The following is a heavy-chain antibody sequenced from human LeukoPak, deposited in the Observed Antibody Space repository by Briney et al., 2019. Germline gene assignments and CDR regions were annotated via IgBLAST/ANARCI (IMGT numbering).Heavy chain of an antibody. CDR3: AKVLDMQYSSGWYGFDY. J-gene: IGHJ4*02. CDR1: GFTFSSYA. CDR2: ISGSGGST. D-gene: IGHD6-19*01. Sequence: GGSLRLSCAASGFTFSSYAMSWVRQAPGKGLEWVSAISGSGGSTYYADSVKGRFTISRDNSKNTLYLQMNSLRAEDTAVYYCAKVLDMQYSSGWYGFDYWGQGTLVTVSS. V-gene: IGHV3-23*01.